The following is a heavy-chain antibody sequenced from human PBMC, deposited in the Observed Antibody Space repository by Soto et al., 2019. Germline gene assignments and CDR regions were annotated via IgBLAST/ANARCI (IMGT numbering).Heavy chain of an antibody. V-gene: IGHV3-23*01. CDR3: AKDLEVVAATRPFDY. Sequence: GGSLRLSCAASGFTFSSYAMSWVRQAPGKGLEWVSAISGSGGSTYYADSVKGRFTISRDNSKNTLYLQMNSLRAEDTAVYYCAKDLEVVAATRPFDYWGQGTLVTVYS. CDR1: GFTFSSYA. D-gene: IGHD2-15*01. J-gene: IGHJ4*02. CDR2: ISGSGGST.